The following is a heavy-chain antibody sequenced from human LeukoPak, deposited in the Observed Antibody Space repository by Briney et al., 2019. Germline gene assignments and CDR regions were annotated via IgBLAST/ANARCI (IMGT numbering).Heavy chain of an antibody. CDR2: VIPIFGTA. D-gene: IGHD2-2*01. CDR3: ARGKIVVVPAAIRFPKDYCDY. Sequence: SVYVSCKASGGTFSSYAISWVRQAPGQGHEWMGGVIPIFGTANYAQKFQGRVTITEDKHASRAYMELSSQRSEDTAVYFCARGKIVVVPAAIRFPKDYCDYWGQGTLVTVSS. CDR1: GGTFSSYA. J-gene: IGHJ4*02. V-gene: IGHV1-69*06.